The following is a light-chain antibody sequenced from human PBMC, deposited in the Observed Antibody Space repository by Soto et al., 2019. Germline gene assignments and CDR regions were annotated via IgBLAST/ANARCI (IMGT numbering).Light chain of an antibody. Sequence: EIILTQSPATLSLSPGERATLSCRASQSVSNSLAWYQQKPGQAPRLLIYDASNRATGIPTRFSGSGSGTDFTLTIGSLEPEDFALYFCQQRSTWPTFGGGTKVEMK. CDR1: QSVSNS. V-gene: IGKV3-11*01. CDR2: DAS. J-gene: IGKJ4*01. CDR3: QQRSTWPT.